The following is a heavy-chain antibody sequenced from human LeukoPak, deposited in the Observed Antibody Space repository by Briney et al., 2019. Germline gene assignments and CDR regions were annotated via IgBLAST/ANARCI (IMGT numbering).Heavy chain of an antibody. D-gene: IGHD5-12*01. CDR3: ARAGYVGVYFDY. CDR1: GGSISSGGYY. J-gene: IGHJ4*02. V-gene: IGHV4-31*03. CDR2: IYYSGST. Sequence: SETLSLTCTVSGGSISSGGYYWSWIRQHPGKGLEWIGYIYYSGSTYYNPSLKSRVTISVDTSKNQFSLKLSSVTAADTAVYYCARAGYVGVYFDYWGQGTLVTVSS.